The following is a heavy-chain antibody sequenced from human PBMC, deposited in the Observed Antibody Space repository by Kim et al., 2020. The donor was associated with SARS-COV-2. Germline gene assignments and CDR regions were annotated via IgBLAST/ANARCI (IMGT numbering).Heavy chain of an antibody. CDR1: GGSFSGYY. V-gene: IGHV4-34*01. CDR3: ARGERRFDY. J-gene: IGHJ4*02. Sequence: SETLSLTCAVYGGSFSGYYWSWIRQPPGKGLEWIGEINHSGSTNYNPSLKSRVTISVDTSKNQFSLKLSSVTAADTAVYYCARGERRFDYWGQGTLVTVS. CDR2: INHSGST. D-gene: IGHD1-26*01.